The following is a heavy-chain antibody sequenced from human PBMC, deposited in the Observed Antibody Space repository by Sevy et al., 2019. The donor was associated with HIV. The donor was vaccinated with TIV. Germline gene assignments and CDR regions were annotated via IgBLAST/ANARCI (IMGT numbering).Heavy chain of an antibody. V-gene: IGHV3-23*01. CDR3: AKATGGALPPEIQLWPDALDL. CDR1: GFTFRSYA. Sequence: GGCLRLSCAASGFTFRSYAMNWVRQAPGKGLEWVLSVSGTGSTTYYADSVRGRFTISRDNSKNTLYLQMSRLRGEDTAVYYCAKATGGALPPEIQLWPDALDLWGQGTMVTVSS. D-gene: IGHD1-1*01. J-gene: IGHJ3*01. CDR2: VSGTGSTT.